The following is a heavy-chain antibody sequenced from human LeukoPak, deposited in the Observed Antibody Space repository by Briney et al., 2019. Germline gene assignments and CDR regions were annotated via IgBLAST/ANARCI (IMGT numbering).Heavy chain of an antibody. Sequence: ASVKVSCKASAYTFTSYAMHWVRQAPGQRLEWMGWINAGNGNTKYSQKFQGRVTITRDTSASTAYMELSSLRSEDTAVYYCARGLTTVTHYYWGQGTLVTVSS. D-gene: IGHD4-11*01. V-gene: IGHV1-3*01. CDR1: AYTFTSYA. J-gene: IGHJ4*02. CDR3: ARGLTTVTHYY. CDR2: INAGNGNT.